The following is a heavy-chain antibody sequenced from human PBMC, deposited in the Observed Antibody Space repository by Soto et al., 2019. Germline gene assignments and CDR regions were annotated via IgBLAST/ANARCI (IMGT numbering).Heavy chain of an antibody. D-gene: IGHD6-13*01. CDR2: LSGSGGST. CDR1: GFTFSSYA. J-gene: IGHJ4*02. CDR3: AKENGYSSSWFEFDY. V-gene: IGHV3-23*01. Sequence: EVQLLESGGGLVQPGGSLRLSCAASGFTFSSYAMSWVRQAPGKGLEWVSALSGSGGSTYYADSVKGRFTISRDNSKNTLYLQMTSLRAEDTAVYYCAKENGYSSSWFEFDYWGQGTLVTVSS.